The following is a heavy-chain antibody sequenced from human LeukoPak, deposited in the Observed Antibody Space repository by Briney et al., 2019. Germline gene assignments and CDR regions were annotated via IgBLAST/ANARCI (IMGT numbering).Heavy chain of an antibody. CDR1: RYTFTSYY. D-gene: IGHD6-13*01. Sequence: ASVKVSCKASRYTFTSYYMHWVRQAPGQGLEWMGIINPSGGSTSYAQKFQGRVTMTRDTSTSTVYMELSSLRSEDTAVYYCAREGIAAAADYWGQGTLVTVSS. CDR3: AREGIAAAADY. V-gene: IGHV1-46*01. J-gene: IGHJ4*02. CDR2: INPSGGST.